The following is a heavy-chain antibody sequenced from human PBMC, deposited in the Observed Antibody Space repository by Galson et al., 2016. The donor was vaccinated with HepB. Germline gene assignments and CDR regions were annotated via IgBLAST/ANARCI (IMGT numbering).Heavy chain of an antibody. J-gene: IGHJ4*02. CDR3: AKERLVRRIFDH. V-gene: IGHV3-23*01. Sequence: SLRLFCAASGFVFSNFGLSWVRQAPGKGLEWVASISTRRTTYYSDSVQGRFTISRDNSNNTLYLQMNGLRAEDMAVYYCAKERLVRRIFDHWGQGTLLTVSS. CDR1: GFVFSNFG. D-gene: IGHD1-1*01. CDR2: ISTRRTT.